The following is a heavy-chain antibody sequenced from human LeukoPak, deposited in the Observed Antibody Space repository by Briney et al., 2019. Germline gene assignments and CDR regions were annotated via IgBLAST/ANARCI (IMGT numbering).Heavy chain of an antibody. CDR3: ARDAGVYYDYVWGSYRYSGFDY. Sequence: PGGSLRLSCAAPGFTFSSYAMHWVRQAPGKGLEWVAVISYDGSNKYYADSVKGRFTISRDNSKNTLYLQMNSLRAEDTAVYYCARDAGVYYDYVWGSYRYSGFDYWGQGTLVTVSS. CDR2: ISYDGSNK. D-gene: IGHD3-16*02. J-gene: IGHJ4*02. CDR1: GFTFSSYA. V-gene: IGHV3-30*04.